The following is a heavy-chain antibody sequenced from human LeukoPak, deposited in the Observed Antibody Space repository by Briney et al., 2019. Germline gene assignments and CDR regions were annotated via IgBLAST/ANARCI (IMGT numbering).Heavy chain of an antibody. CDR3: ARVAYDYVWGSYRSPFYYFDY. J-gene: IGHJ4*02. CDR2: ISGYNGNT. V-gene: IGHV1-18*01. Sequence: ASVKVSCKASGYTFINFGISWVRQAPGQGLEWMGWISGYNGNTNYAQNLQGRVTMTTDTSTSTVYMELSSLRSEDTAVYYCARVAYDYVWGSYRSPFYYFDYWGQGTLVTVSS. CDR1: GYTFINFG. D-gene: IGHD3-16*02.